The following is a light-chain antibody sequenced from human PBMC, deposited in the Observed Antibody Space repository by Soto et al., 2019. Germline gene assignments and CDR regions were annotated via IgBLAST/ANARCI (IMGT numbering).Light chain of an antibody. J-gene: IGKJ1*01. CDR2: KIS. CDR3: MQGTQSPWT. V-gene: IGKV2-24*01. CDR1: QSLVHSDGNTY. Sequence: DIVMTQPPLSSPVTLGQPASISCRSSQSLVHSDGNTYLSWLQQRPGQPPRLLISKISDRFSGVPDRLSGSGAGTDFTLTISSVEAEDGGVYYCMQGTQSPWTFGQGTKVEI.